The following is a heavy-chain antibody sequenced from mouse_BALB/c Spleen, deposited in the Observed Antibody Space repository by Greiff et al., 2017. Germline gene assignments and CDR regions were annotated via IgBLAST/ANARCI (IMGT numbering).Heavy chain of an antibody. Sequence: EVMLVESGGGLVKPGGSLKLSCAASGFTFSDYYMYWVRQTPEKRLEWVATISDGGSYTYYPDSVKGRFTISRDNAKNNLYLQMSSLKSEDTAMYYCARGGRLWYFDVWGAGTTVTVSS. CDR1: GFTFSDYY. CDR2: ISDGGSYT. V-gene: IGHV5-4*02. J-gene: IGHJ1*01. CDR3: ARGGRLWYFDV.